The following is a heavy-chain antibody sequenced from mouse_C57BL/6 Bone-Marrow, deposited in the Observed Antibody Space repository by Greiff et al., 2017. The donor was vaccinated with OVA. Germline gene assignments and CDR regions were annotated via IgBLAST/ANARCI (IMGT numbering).Heavy chain of an antibody. CDR1: GYTFTSYW. J-gene: IGHJ4*01. CDR3: ARSGGYYYYAMDY. V-gene: IGHV1-69*01. Sequence: QVQLQQPGAELVMPGASVKLSCKASGYTFTSYWMHWVKQRPGQGLEWIGEIDPSDSYTNYNQKFKGKSTLTVDKSSSTAYMQLSSLTSEDSAVYYCARSGGYYYYAMDYWGQGTSVTVSS. D-gene: IGHD2-3*01. CDR2: IDPSDSYT.